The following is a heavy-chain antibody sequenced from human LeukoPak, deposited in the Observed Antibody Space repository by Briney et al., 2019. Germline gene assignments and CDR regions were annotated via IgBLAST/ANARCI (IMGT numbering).Heavy chain of an antibody. D-gene: IGHD2-2*02. CDR1: GGSISSYY. CDR2: IYTSGST. CDR3: AREYCSSTSCYIPMGAFDI. V-gene: IGHV4-4*07. J-gene: IGHJ3*02. Sequence: SETLSLTCTVSGGSISSYYWSWIRQPAGKGLEWIGRIYTSGSTNYNPSLKSRVTMSVDTSKNQFSLKLSSVTAADTAVYYCAREYCSSTSCYIPMGAFDIWGQGTMVTVSS.